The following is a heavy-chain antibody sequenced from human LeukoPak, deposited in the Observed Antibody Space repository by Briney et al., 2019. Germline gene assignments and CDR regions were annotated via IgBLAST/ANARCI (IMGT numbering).Heavy chain of an antibody. Sequence: GGSLRLSCAASGFTFSNYEMNWVRQAPGKGLEWVSYISGRGDVIYYADSVKGQFTISRDNAKNSLYLQMNSLRAEDTAVYYCARPYYVAANYYFDYWGQGTLVTVSS. J-gene: IGHJ4*02. CDR2: ISGRGDVI. V-gene: IGHV3-48*03. CDR3: ARPYYVAANYYFDY. D-gene: IGHD1-26*01. CDR1: GFTFSNYE.